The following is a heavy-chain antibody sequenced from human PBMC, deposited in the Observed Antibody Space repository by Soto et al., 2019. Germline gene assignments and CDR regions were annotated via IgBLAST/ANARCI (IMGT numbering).Heavy chain of an antibody. D-gene: IGHD3-16*01. CDR1: GFTFSSYA. V-gene: IGHV3-30-3*01. Sequence: QVQLVESGGGVVQPGRSLRLSCAASGFTFSSYAMHWVRRAPGKGLEWMAVMSYDGSNKYYADSVKGRFTISRDNSKKTLYLQMNSLRPEDTALYYCAREGGAYCGQGTLVIVSS. CDR2: MSYDGSNK. CDR3: AREGGAY. J-gene: IGHJ4*02.